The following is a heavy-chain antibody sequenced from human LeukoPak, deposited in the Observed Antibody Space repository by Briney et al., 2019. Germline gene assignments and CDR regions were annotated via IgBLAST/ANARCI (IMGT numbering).Heavy chain of an antibody. J-gene: IGHJ5*02. Sequence: GGSLRVSCAASGFSFSSYAMGWVRQTPGKGLEWVSATSGSGDYTYHADSVKGRFTISRDNSKNTLYLQMSGLRAEDTAIYYCARVIIAVHGYNLGPNDHWGQGILVTVSS. CDR1: GFSFSSYA. D-gene: IGHD5-24*01. V-gene: IGHV3-23*01. CDR2: TSGSGDYT. CDR3: ARVIIAVHGYNLGPNDH.